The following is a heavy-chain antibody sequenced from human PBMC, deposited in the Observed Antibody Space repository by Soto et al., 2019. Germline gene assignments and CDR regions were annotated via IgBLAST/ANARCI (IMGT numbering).Heavy chain of an antibody. CDR2: IWYDGSNK. J-gene: IGHJ4*02. Sequence: QVQLVESGGGVVQPGRSLRLSCAASGFTFSSYGMHSVRQAPGKGLEWVAVIWYDGSNKYYADSVKGRFTISRDNSKNTLYLQMNSLRAEDTAVYYCARVPSGTLPVYFDYWGQGTLVTVSS. CDR1: GFTFSSYG. D-gene: IGHD6-13*01. V-gene: IGHV3-33*01. CDR3: ARVPSGTLPVYFDY.